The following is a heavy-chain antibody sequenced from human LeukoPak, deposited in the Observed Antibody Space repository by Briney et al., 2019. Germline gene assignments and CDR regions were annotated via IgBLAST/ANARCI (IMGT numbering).Heavy chain of an antibody. CDR3: ERDTEKKEPYDFDI. CDR1: VYTFTSYY. V-gene: IGHV1-46*01. Sequence: EASGKVSCKASVYTFTSYYMHCVRQAPGQGLEWMGIINPSGGSTSYAKKFQGRLTMTRGTSQSTVYMELSRLRSEDTAVYYCERDTEKKEPYDFDIWGQGTMVTVSS. CDR2: INPSGGST. D-gene: IGHD1-1*01. J-gene: IGHJ3*02.